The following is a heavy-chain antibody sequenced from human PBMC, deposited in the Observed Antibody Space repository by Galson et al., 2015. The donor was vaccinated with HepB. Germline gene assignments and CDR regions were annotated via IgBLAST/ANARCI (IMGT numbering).Heavy chain of an antibody. J-gene: IGHJ6*02. D-gene: IGHD3-3*01. CDR1: GYTFTSYY. Sequence: SVKVSCKASGYTFTSYYMHWVRQAPGQGLEWMGIINPSGGSTSYAQKFQGRVTMTRDTSTSTVYMELSSLRSEDTAVYYCARESYYDFGQGILYGMDVWGQGTTVTVSS. V-gene: IGHV1-46*01. CDR2: INPSGGST. CDR3: ARESYYDFGQGILYGMDV.